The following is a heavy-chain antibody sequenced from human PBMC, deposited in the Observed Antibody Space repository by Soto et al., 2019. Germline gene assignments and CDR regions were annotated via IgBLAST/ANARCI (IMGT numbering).Heavy chain of an antibody. Sequence: SVKVSCKASGFTFTSSAVQWVRQARGQHLEWIGWIVVGSGNTNYAQKFQERVTITRDMSTSTAYMELSSLRSEDTAVYYCAAAVVGTRDYYDSSGYYYPDAFAIWGQGTMVTVSS. CDR2: IVVGSGNT. D-gene: IGHD3-22*01. CDR1: GFTFTSSA. J-gene: IGHJ3*02. V-gene: IGHV1-58*01. CDR3: AAAVVGTRDYYDSSGYYYPDAFAI.